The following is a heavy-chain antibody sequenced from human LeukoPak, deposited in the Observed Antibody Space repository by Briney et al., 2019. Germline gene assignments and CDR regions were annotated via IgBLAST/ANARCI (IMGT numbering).Heavy chain of an antibody. J-gene: IGHJ4*02. D-gene: IGHD4-17*01. CDR3: ARAHEYGDLLIDY. Sequence: GASVRVSFKASGYTFTGYYMHWVRQAPGQGLEWMGWINPHSGGTNYAQKFQGRVTMTRDTSISTAYMDLSRLRSDDTAVYYCARAHEYGDLLIDYWGQGTLVTVSS. CDR2: INPHSGGT. V-gene: IGHV1-2*02. CDR1: GYTFTGYY.